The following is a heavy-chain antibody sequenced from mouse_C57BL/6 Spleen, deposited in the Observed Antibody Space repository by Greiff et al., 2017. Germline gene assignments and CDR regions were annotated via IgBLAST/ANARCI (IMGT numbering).Heavy chain of an antibody. CDR1: GYAFSSYW. V-gene: IGHV1-80*01. CDR3: ARTEKTAGFAY. J-gene: IGHJ3*01. Sequence: QVQLQQSGAELVKPGASVKISCKASGYAFSSYWMNWVKQRPGKGLEWIGQIYPGDGDTNYNGKFKGKATLTADESSSTAYMQLSSLTSEDSAVYFCARTEKTAGFAYWGQGTLVTVSA. CDR2: IYPGDGDT. D-gene: IGHD1-2*01.